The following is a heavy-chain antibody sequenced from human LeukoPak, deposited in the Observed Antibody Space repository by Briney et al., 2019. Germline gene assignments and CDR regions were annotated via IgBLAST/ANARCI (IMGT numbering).Heavy chain of an antibody. Sequence: GGSLPLSCAASGFTLSSCAMSWVRKPPGKGLELVSALSGSGGSTYYADPVQGRLTISTVNSKNTLYLQMISLRAEDTAVYYCAKGRGYSYGYRYYFDYWGQGTLVTVSS. CDR3: AKGRGYSYGYRYYFDY. CDR2: LSGSGGST. D-gene: IGHD5-18*01. J-gene: IGHJ4*02. V-gene: IGHV3-23*01. CDR1: GFTLSSCA.